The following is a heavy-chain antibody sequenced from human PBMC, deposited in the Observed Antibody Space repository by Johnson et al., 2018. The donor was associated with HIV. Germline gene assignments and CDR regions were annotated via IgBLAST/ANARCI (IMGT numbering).Heavy chain of an antibody. J-gene: IGHJ3*02. CDR2: ISYDGNNK. D-gene: IGHD1-26*01. CDR3: AKDLGESENEEWAFDI. V-gene: IGHV3-30*18. CDR1: GFTFSGYG. Sequence: QVQLVESGGGVVQPGRSLRLSCAASGFTFSGYGMHWVRQAPGKGLEWVAVISYDGNNKYYADSVKGRFTISRENSKHTLYLQMNSLRAEDTAVYHCAKDLGESENEEWAFDIWGQGTMVTVSS.